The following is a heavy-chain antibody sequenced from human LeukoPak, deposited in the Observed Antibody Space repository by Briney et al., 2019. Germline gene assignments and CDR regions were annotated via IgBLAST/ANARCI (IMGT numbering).Heavy chain of an antibody. CDR3: VKAGYYDSSGYYYYLDY. D-gene: IGHD3-22*01. V-gene: IGHV3-30*18. CDR2: IAKDGTDI. CDR1: GFSFSSCG. J-gene: IGHJ4*02. Sequence: GGSLRLSCAASGFSFSSCGMHWVRQTPDKGLEWVAAIAKDGTDIHYVDSVKGRFTISRDNSRNTLYLQMFSLSAEDTAVYYRVKAGYYDSSGYYYYLDYWGQGILVSVSS.